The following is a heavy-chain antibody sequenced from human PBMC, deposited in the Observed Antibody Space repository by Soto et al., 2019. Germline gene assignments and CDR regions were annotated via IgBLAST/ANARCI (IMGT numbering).Heavy chain of an antibody. CDR2: ISSSGSTI. D-gene: IGHD2-2*01. V-gene: IGHV3-11*01. J-gene: IGHJ3*02. CDR1: GFTFSDYY. CDR3: ARLVVVPAAMENAFDI. Sequence: PGGSLILSCAASGFTFSDYYMSWIRQAPGKGLEWVSYISSSGSTIYYADSVKGRFTISRDNAKNQFSLKLSSVTAADTAVYYCARLVVVPAAMENAFDIWGQGTMVTVSS.